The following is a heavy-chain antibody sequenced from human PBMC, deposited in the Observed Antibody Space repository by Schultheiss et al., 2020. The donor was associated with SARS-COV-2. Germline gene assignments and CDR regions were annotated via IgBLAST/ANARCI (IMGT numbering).Heavy chain of an antibody. CDR1: GYSISSGYY. J-gene: IGHJ4*02. V-gene: IGHV4-38-2*01. Sequence: SETLSLTCAVSGYSISSGYYWGWIRQPPGKGLEWIGSIYTSGSTNYNPSLKSRVTISVDTSKNQFSLKLSSVTAADTAVYYCARVDYGYSYGYYFDYWGQGTLVTVSS. CDR3: ARVDYGYSYGYYFDY. CDR2: IYTSGST. D-gene: IGHD5-18*01.